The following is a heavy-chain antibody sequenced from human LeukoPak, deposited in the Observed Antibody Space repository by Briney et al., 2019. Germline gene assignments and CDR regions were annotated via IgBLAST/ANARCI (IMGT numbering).Heavy chain of an antibody. J-gene: IGHJ4*02. CDR1: AGSISSSDW. CDR3: ARDPHCSSSRCPFDY. V-gene: IGHV4-4*02. CDR2: IYQTESP. Sequence: PSETPSLTCAVSAGSISSSDWWSWVRQPPGKGLEWIGYIYQTESPKYSASLQSRVTISLDRSKNQFSLKLTSVTAADTAVYYCARDPHCSSSRCPFDYWGQGALVTVSS. D-gene: IGHD2-2*01.